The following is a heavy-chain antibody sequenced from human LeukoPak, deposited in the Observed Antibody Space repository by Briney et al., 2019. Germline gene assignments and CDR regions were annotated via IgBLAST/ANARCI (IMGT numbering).Heavy chain of an antibody. J-gene: IGHJ4*02. Sequence: GGSLRLSCAASGFIFSDHYMDWVRQAPGKGLEWVGRIRNKANGYTTEYAASVKGGFTISRDDSKNSLYLQMNSLKTEDTAVYYCARTYSSSWYSTYFDYRGQGTLVTVSS. CDR3: ARTYSSSWYSTYFDY. CDR1: GFIFSDHY. CDR2: IRNKANGYTT. D-gene: IGHD6-13*01. V-gene: IGHV3-72*01.